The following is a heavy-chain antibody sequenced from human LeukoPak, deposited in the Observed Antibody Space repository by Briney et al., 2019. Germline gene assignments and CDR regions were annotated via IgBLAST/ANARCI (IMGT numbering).Heavy chain of an antibody. CDR2: IYTSGST. Sequence: SETLSLTCTVSGGSISSYYWSWIRQPAGKGLEWIGRIYTSGSTNYNPSLKSRVTMSVDTSKNQFSLKLSSVTAADTAVYYCARDRDYSSSTSCYYDAFDIWGQGTMVTVSS. CDR3: ARDRDYSSSTSCYYDAFDI. V-gene: IGHV4-4*07. J-gene: IGHJ3*02. D-gene: IGHD2-2*01. CDR1: GGSISSYY.